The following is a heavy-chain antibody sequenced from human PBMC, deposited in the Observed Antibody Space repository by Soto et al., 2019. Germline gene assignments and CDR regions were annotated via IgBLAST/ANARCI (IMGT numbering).Heavy chain of an antibody. V-gene: IGHV1-69*12. D-gene: IGHD1-26*01. J-gene: IGHJ6*02. CDR3: ASHSGSSPEGRYYYGMDV. Sequence: QVQLVQSGAEVKKPGSSVKVSCKASGGTFSSYAISWVRQAPGQGLEWMGGIMPIFGTADYAQKFQGRVTITADESTSTAYMELSSLRSEDTAVYYCASHSGSSPEGRYYYGMDVWGPGTTVTVSS. CDR2: IMPIFGTA. CDR1: GGTFSSYA.